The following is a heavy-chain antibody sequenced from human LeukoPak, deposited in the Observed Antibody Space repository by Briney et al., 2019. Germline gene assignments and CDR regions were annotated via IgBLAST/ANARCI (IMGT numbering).Heavy chain of an antibody. CDR1: GFTFDDYA. Sequence: PGGSLRLSCAASGFTFDDYAMHWVRQAPGKGLEWVSGISWNSGSIGYVDSVKGRFTISRDNAKNSLYLQMNSLRAEDTAVYYCARTYYYDSSDYSALGYWGQGTLVTVSS. D-gene: IGHD3-22*01. J-gene: IGHJ4*02. CDR3: ARTYYYDSSDYSALGY. V-gene: IGHV3-9*01. CDR2: ISWNSGSI.